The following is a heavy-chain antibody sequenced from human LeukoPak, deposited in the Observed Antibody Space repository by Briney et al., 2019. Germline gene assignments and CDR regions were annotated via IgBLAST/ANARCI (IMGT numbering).Heavy chain of an antibody. V-gene: IGHV4-34*01. CDR3: ASGGDYGDYVLDY. J-gene: IGHJ4*02. CDR1: GGSFSGYY. D-gene: IGHD4-17*01. CDR2: INHSGST. Sequence: PSETLSLTCAVYGGSFSGYYWSWIRQPPGKGLEWIGEINHSGSTSYNPSLKNRVTISVDTSKNQFSLKLSSVTAADTAVYYCASGGDYGDYVLDYWGQGTLVTVSS.